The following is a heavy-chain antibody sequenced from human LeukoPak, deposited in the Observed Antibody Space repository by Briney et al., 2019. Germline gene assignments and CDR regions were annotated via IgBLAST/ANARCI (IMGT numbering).Heavy chain of an antibody. V-gene: IGHV3-30-3*01. CDR2: ISYDGSHK. D-gene: IGHD2-15*01. Sequence: GGSLRLSCAASGFTFSTYAMHWVRQAPGKGLEWVAVISYDGSHKYYADSVKGRLTISRDNSKNMLELQMNSLTTEDTAVYYCTREVWYDALSFDYWGQGTLVSVSS. J-gene: IGHJ4*02. CDR1: GFTFSTYA. CDR3: TREVWYDALSFDY.